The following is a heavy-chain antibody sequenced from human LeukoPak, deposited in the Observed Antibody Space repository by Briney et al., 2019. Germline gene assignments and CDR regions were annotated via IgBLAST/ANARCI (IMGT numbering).Heavy chain of an antibody. J-gene: IGHJ6*02. CDR3: ARARIGEPYYYYYAMDV. Sequence: SQTLSPTCTVAGPSISSYYWSWIRQPPRKGREWIGYIYYSGSTNYNPSLKSRVTISVDTSKNQFSLKLSSVTAADTAVYYCARARIGEPYYYYYAMDVWGQGTTVTVSS. CDR2: IYYSGST. V-gene: IGHV4-59*01. D-gene: IGHD3-10*01. CDR1: GPSISSYY.